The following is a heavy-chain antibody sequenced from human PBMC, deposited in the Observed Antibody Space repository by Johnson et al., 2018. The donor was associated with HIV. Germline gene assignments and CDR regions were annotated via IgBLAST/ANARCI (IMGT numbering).Heavy chain of an antibody. Sequence: VQLVESGGGLVQPGGSLRLSCAASGFTFDDYAMHWVRQAPGKGLEWVSGISWNRGSICYADSVKGRFTISRDNGKNSLYLQMNSLRVEDTAVYYCARGGDDALDIWGQGTMVTVSS. CDR1: GFTFDDYA. CDR3: ARGGDDALDI. J-gene: IGHJ3*02. D-gene: IGHD7-27*01. V-gene: IGHV3-9*01. CDR2: ISWNRGSI.